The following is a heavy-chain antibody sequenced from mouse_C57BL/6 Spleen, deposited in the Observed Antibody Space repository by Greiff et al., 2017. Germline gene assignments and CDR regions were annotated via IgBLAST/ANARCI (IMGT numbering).Heavy chain of an antibody. Sequence: EVQGVESGGGLVQPKGSLKLSCAASGFSFNTYAMNWVRQAPGKGLEWVARIRSKSNNYATYYADSVKDRFTISRDDSESMLYLQMNNLKTEDTAMYDCVRQEYYGSSHFAYWGQGTTLTVSS. CDR2: IRSKSNNYAT. D-gene: IGHD1-1*01. CDR3: VRQEYYGSSHFAY. CDR1: GFSFNTYA. J-gene: IGHJ2*01. V-gene: IGHV10-1*01.